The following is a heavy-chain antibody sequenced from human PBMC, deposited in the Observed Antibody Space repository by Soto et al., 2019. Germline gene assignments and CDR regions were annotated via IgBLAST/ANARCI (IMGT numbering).Heavy chain of an antibody. CDR1: GFTFSSYA. V-gene: IGHV3-30-3*01. CDR3: ARDVYWGHWLYPYYYYYGMDV. CDR2: ISYDGSNK. D-gene: IGHD3-9*01. Sequence: GGSLRLSCAASGFTFSSYAMHWVRQAPGKGLEWVAVISYDGSNKYYADSVKGRFTISRDNSKNTLYLQMNSLRAEDTAVYYCARDVYWGHWLYPYYYYYGMDVWGKGTTVTVSS. J-gene: IGHJ6*04.